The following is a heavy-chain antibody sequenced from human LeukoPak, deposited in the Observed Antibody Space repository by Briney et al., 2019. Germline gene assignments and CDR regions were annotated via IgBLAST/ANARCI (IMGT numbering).Heavy chain of an antibody. J-gene: IGHJ4*02. CDR1: GFTFSSYG. D-gene: IGHD5-18*01. CDR2: ISSSSSYI. CDR3: ARSPYSYGTRYFDY. Sequence: GGSLRLSCAASGFTFSSYGMNWVRQAPGKGLEWVSSISSSSSYIYYADSVKGRFTISRDNAKNSLYLQMNSLRAEDTAVYYCARSPYSYGTRYFDYWGQGTLVTVSS. V-gene: IGHV3-21*01.